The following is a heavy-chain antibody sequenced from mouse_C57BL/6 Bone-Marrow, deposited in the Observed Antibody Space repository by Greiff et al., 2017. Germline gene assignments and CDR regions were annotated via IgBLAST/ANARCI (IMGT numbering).Heavy chain of an antibody. Sequence: EVQVVESGEGLVKPGGSLKLSCAASGFTFSSYAMSWVRQTPEKRLEWVAYISSGGDYIYYADPVKGRFPISRDNARNTLYLQMSSLKSEDTAMYYCTRDRYSNYENYFDYWGQGTTLTVSS. CDR2: ISSGGDYI. CDR3: TRDRYSNYENYFDY. J-gene: IGHJ2*01. CDR1: GFTFSSYA. V-gene: IGHV5-9-1*02. D-gene: IGHD2-5*01.